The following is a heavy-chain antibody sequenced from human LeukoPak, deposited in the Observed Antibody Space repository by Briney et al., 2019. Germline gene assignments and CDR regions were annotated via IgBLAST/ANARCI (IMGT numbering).Heavy chain of an antibody. CDR1: GFTFSSYG. Sequence: PGGSLRLSCAASGFTFSSYGMSWVRQAPGKGLEWVSAISGSGGSTYYADSVKGRFTISRDNSKNTLYLQMNSLRAEDTAVYYCAKKGVSEYCGGDCYSLRYFDYWGQGTLVTVSS. CDR3: AKKGVSEYCGGDCYSLRYFDY. D-gene: IGHD2-21*02. J-gene: IGHJ4*02. CDR2: ISGSGGST. V-gene: IGHV3-23*01.